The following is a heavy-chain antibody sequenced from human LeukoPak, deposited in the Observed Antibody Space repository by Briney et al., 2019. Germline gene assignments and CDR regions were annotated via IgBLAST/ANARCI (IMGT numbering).Heavy chain of an antibody. D-gene: IGHD2-8*01. J-gene: IGHJ4*02. CDR2: IGPTGSDR. CDR1: GLTFSTSG. V-gene: IGHV3-21*06. CDR3: ATEANGRHYDY. Sequence: GGSLRLSCTASGLTFSTSGFNWVRQAPGKGLEWVASIGPTGSDRYHADPIKGRFTISRDNANNFLYLQMNSLRAEDTAVYYCATEANGRHYDYWGQGTLLTVSS.